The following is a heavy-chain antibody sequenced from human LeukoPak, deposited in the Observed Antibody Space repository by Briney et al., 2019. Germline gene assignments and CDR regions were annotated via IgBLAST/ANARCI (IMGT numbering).Heavy chain of an antibody. V-gene: IGHV4-59*12. D-gene: IGHD3-10*01. CDR3: ARRGFFGSGNYYNPSSYFDV. Sequence: SETLSLTCSISADSISSYYWGWIRPTPQRGLELIGYGHFSGYANYNPSRKSRANLSVDTTKQLLSLRLTSVTAADTAVHYCARRGFFGSGNYYNPSSYFDVWGRGALVTVSS. J-gene: IGHJ2*01. CDR2: GHFSGYA. CDR1: ADSISSYY.